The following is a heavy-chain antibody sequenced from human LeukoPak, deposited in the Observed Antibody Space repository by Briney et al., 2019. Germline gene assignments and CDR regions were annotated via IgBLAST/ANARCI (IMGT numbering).Heavy chain of an antibody. Sequence: ASVKVSCKASGYTFTGYYMHWVRPAPGQGLEWMGWVNPNSGGTNYAQKFQGRVTMTRDTSISTAYMELSRLRSDDTAVYYCARDLTRITIFGVVIDYYYYGMDVWGQGTTVTVSS. D-gene: IGHD3-3*01. CDR3: ARDLTRITIFGVVIDYYYYGMDV. J-gene: IGHJ6*02. CDR1: GYTFTGYY. V-gene: IGHV1-2*02. CDR2: VNPNSGGT.